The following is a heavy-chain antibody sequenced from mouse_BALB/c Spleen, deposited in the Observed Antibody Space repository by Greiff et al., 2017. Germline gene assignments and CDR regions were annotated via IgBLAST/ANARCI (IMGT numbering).Heavy chain of an antibody. Sequence: VQLQQPGAELVKPGASVKLSCKASGYTFTSYWMHWVKQRPGQGLEWIGEIDPSDSYTNYNQKFKGKATLTVDKSSSTAYMQLSSLTSEDSAVYYCAWYGNYGYFDVWGAGTTVTVSS. J-gene: IGHJ1*01. V-gene: IGHV1-69*02. CDR2: IDPSDSYT. D-gene: IGHD2-10*02. CDR1: GYTFTSYW. CDR3: AWYGNYGYFDV.